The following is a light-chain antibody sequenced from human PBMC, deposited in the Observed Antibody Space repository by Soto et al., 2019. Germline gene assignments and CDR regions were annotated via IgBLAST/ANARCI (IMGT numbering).Light chain of an antibody. CDR3: LQDYIYPYT. Sequence: AIQMTQSPSSLSASVGDRVTITCRTSQGIRNDLGWYQQKPGKAPKLLIYGASTLQSGVPSRFSGSGSGTDFTLTISSLQPEDFATYYCLQDYIYPYTFGQGTQLEIK. V-gene: IGKV1-6*01. J-gene: IGKJ2*01. CDR1: QGIRND. CDR2: GAS.